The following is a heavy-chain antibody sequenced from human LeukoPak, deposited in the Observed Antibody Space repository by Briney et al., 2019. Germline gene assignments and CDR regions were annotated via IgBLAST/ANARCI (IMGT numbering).Heavy chain of an antibody. CDR1: GGSISSYS. Sequence: KPSETLSLTCTVSGGSISSYSWSWIRKPPGEGLEWIGNIYYSATTNYNPSLKSRVTISVDTSKSQFSLNLSPVTAADTAVYYCARHNDYNLDYWGQGTLVTVSS. J-gene: IGHJ4*02. CDR2: IYYSATT. D-gene: IGHD5-24*01. CDR3: ARHNDYNLDY. V-gene: IGHV4-59*08.